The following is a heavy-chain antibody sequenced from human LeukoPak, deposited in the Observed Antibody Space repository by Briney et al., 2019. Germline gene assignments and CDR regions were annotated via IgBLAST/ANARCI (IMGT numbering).Heavy chain of an antibody. CDR2: INTNSGGT. J-gene: IGHJ4*02. Sequence: GSVTVSCKASGYTFTGYYLYWVRQAPGQGLEWVGWINTNSGGTNYGQKFQGRVTLTRDTSINTAYMELSRLRSDDTAVYYCASLDYTKFVEWGQGTLVTVSS. D-gene: IGHD4-11*01. CDR3: ASLDYTKFVE. CDR1: GYTFTGYY. V-gene: IGHV1-2*02.